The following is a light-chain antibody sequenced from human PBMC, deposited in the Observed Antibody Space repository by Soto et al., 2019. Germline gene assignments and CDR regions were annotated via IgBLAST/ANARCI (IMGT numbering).Light chain of an antibody. J-gene: IGLJ2*01. Sequence: QSALTQPASVSGSPGQSITIFCTGTNSDVGGYDFVSWYQQHPGKAPKLLIYEVTNRPSGVSDRFSGSKSGNTASLSIYGLQDEDEADYYCSSYTSTSTLVFGGGTKVTVL. CDR3: SSYTSTSTLV. V-gene: IGLV2-14*01. CDR1: NSDVGGYDF. CDR2: EVT.